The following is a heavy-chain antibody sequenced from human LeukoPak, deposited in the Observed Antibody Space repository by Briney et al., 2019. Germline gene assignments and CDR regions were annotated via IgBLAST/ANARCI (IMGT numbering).Heavy chain of an antibody. J-gene: IGHJ4*02. CDR3: ARVSGAAAAYGYFDY. CDR1: GGSLSSYY. CDR2: IYYSGST. D-gene: IGHD6-13*01. V-gene: IGHV4-59*01. Sequence: SETLSLTCIVSGGSLSSYYWCWIRQPPRTGLEWIGYIYYSGSTNYNPSLKSRVTISVDTSKNQFSLKLSSVTAADTAVYYCARVSGAAAAYGYFDYWGQGTLVTVSS.